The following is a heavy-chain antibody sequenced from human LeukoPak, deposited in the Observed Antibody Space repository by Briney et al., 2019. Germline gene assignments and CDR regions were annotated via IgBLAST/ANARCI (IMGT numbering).Heavy chain of an antibody. CDR2: LTGSGGGT. Sequence: GGSLRLSCAASGFTFSNYWMHWVRQAPGKGLEWVSALTGSGGGTYYADSVKGRFTISRDNSKNTMYLQMNSLRAEDTAVYYCAKGRRLAAAGPFYDYWGQGTLVTVSS. CDR1: GFTFSNYW. D-gene: IGHD6-13*01. V-gene: IGHV3-23*01. J-gene: IGHJ4*02. CDR3: AKGRRLAAAGPFYDY.